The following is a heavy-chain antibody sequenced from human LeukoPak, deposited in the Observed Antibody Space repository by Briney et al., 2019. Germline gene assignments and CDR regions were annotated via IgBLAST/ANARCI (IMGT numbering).Heavy chain of an antibody. J-gene: IGHJ4*02. CDR2: ISAYNGNT. V-gene: IGHV1-18*01. D-gene: IGHD3-16*01. CDR3: AREGSGDYVWGSYGY. CDR1: GYTFTSYG. Sequence: RASVKVSCKASGYTFTSYGISWVRQAPGQGLEWMGWISAYNGNTNYAQKLQGRVTMTTDTSTSTAYVELRSLRSDDTAVYYCAREGSGDYVWGSYGYWGQGTLVTVSS.